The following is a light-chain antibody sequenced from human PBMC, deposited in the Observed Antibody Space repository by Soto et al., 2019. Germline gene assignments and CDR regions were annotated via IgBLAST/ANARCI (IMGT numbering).Light chain of an antibody. CDR1: SSNIESNY. J-gene: IGLJ1*01. CDR3: AAWDDSLSGFV. Sequence: QPVLTQPPSASGTPGQRVTISCSGSSSNIESNYVYWYQQLPGTAPKLLIYRSNQRPSGVPDRFSGSKSGTSASLAVSGLRSEDEADYYCAAWDDSLSGFVFGTGTKLTVL. V-gene: IGLV1-47*01. CDR2: RSN.